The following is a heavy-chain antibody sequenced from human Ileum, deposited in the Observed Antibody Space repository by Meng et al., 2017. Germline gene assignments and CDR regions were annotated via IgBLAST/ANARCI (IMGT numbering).Heavy chain of an antibody. CDR2: IYESGTT. D-gene: IGHD1-14*01. Sequence: EWGPRLVKSSETLTLSCAVSGDSIRNGNWWSWVRQPPGKGLEWIGEIYESGTTNYNPSLKSRVTISVDKSKNEFSLKLSSVTAADTALYYCARVSYNKGSPKFDSWGQGTLVTVSS. J-gene: IGHJ4*02. V-gene: IGHV4-4*02. CDR3: ARVSYNKGSPKFDS. CDR1: GDSIRNGNW.